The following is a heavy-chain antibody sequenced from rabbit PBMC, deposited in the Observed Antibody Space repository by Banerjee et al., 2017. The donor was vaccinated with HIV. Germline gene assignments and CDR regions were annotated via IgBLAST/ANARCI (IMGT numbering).Heavy chain of an antibody. CDR1: GFSFSSSYY. CDR2: IYIVSGVT. Sequence: QSLEESGGDLVKPGASLTLTCTASGFSFSSSYYMCWVRQAPGKGLEWIACIYIVSGVTYYASWAKGRITISKTSSTMVTLQMTSLTAADTATYFCARASSSYHELNLWGPGTLVTVS. CDR3: ARASSSYHELNL. D-gene: IGHD1-1*01. J-gene: IGHJ4*01. V-gene: IGHV1S40*01.